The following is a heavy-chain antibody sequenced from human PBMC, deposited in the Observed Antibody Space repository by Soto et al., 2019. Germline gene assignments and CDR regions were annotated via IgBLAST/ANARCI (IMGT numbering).Heavy chain of an antibody. CDR1: GGSISSSNW. CDR2: IYHSGST. J-gene: IGHJ4*02. CDR3: AREADEQWLVRSFDY. D-gene: IGHD6-19*01. Sequence: QVQLQESGPGLVKPSGTLSLTCAVSGGSISSSNWWSWVRQPPGKGLEWIGEIYHSGSTNYNPSLKSRVTISVDKSENQFSLKLSSVTAADTAVYYCAREADEQWLVRSFDYWGQGTLVTVSS. V-gene: IGHV4-4*02.